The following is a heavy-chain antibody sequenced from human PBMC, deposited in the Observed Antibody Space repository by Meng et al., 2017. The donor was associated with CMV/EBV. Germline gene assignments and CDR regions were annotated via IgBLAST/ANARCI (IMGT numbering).Heavy chain of an antibody. CDR3: ARAPDPKPTTVTTSEYYFDP. CDR2: IYYSGST. V-gene: IGHV4-39*07. Sequence: SETLSLTCTVSGGSISSSSYYWGWIRQPPGKGLEWIGSIYYSGSTYYNPSLKSRVTISVDTSKNQFSLKLSSVTAADTAVYYCARAPDPKPTTVTTSEYYFDPWGQGTLVTVSS. CDR1: GGSISSSSYY. J-gene: IGHJ5*02. D-gene: IGHD4-11*01.